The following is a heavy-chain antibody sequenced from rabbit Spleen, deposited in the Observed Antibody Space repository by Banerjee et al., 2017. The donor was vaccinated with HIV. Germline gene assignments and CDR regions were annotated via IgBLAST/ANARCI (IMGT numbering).Heavy chain of an antibody. CDR2: IDPVFGIT. D-gene: IGHD8-1*01. CDR3: ARDGAGGSYFAL. J-gene: IGHJ4*01. V-gene: IGHV1S40*01. Sequence: QSLEESGGDLVKPGASLTLTCTASGFSFSGSHYMCWVRQAPGKGLEWIGYIDPVFGITYYANWVNGRFSISRENAQNTVFLQMTSLTAADTATYFCARDGAGGSYFALWGPGTLVTVS. CDR1: GFSFSGSHY.